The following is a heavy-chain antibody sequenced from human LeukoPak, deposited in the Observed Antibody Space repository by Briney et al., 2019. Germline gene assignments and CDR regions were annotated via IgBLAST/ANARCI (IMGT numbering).Heavy chain of an antibody. V-gene: IGHV4-59*02. CDR1: TVSVTSYY. CDR3: ARSYDSWSGDSQFDY. CDR2: IYYSGST. J-gene: IGHJ4*02. Sequence: SETLSLTCTVSTVSVTSYYWTWIRQPPGKGLEWIGYIYYSGSTNYNPSLKSRVTISVDTSKNQFSLKVSSVTAADTAVYYCARSYDSWSGDSQFDYWGLGTLVTVSS. D-gene: IGHD3-3*01.